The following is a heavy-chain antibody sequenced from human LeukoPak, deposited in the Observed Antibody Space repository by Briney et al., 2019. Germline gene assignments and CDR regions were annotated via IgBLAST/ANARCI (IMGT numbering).Heavy chain of an antibody. V-gene: IGHV3-9*01. CDR1: GFTFDDYA. Sequence: GGSLRLSCAASGFTFDDYAMHWVRQAPGKGLEWVSGISWNSGSIGYADSVKGRFTISRDNAKNSLYLQMNSLRAEDTALYYCATFRPVDIWGQGTMVTVSS. D-gene: IGHD1-14*01. CDR2: ISWNSGSI. J-gene: IGHJ3*02. CDR3: ATFRPVDI.